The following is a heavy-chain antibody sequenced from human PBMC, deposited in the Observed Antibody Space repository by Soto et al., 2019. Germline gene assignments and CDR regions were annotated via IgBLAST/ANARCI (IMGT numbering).Heavy chain of an antibody. CDR3: ARVVAAQYYYYGMDV. Sequence: LSLTCSVSGDSISSADYFWTWIRQSPGKGLEWMGYIFHSGSTYYNPSLKSRVTISVDTSKNQLSLKLSSVTAADTAVYYCARVVAAQYYYYGMDVWGQGTTVTVSS. CDR1: GDSISSADYF. V-gene: IGHV4-30-4*01. CDR2: IFHSGST. J-gene: IGHJ6*02. D-gene: IGHD2-15*01.